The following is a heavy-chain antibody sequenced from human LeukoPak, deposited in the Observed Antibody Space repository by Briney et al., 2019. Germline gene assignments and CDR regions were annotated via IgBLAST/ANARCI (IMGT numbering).Heavy chain of an antibody. CDR1: GFTFSSSA. CDR3: AKDRLSGYDLGYFDY. V-gene: IGHV3-23*01. CDR2: ISASGGST. D-gene: IGHD5-12*01. Sequence: GGSLRLSCAASGFTFSSSAMSWVRQVPGKGLEWVSGISASGGSTYYADSVKGRFTISRDNSKNTLYLQMNSLRAEDTAVYYCAKDRLSGYDLGYFDYWGQGTLVTVSS. J-gene: IGHJ4*02.